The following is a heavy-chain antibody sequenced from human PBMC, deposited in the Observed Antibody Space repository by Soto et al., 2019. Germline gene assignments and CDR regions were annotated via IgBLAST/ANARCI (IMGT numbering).Heavy chain of an antibody. D-gene: IGHD3-16*01. CDR1: GGSISSSSYY. J-gene: IGHJ4*02. V-gene: IGHV4-39*01. CDR3: ARLGGFDY. Sequence: QLQLQESGPGLVKPSETLSLTCTVSGGSISSSSYYWGWIRQPPGEGLEWIGSIYYSGSTYYNPSLKSRVTISVDTSKNQFSLKLSSVTAADTAVYYCARLGGFDYWGQGTLVTVSS. CDR2: IYYSGST.